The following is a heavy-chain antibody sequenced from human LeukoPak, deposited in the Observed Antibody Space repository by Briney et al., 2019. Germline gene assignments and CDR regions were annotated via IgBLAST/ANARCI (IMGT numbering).Heavy chain of an antibody. D-gene: IGHD5-12*01. CDR1: GFAFSSYE. CDR2: ISSTSGYI. CDR3: ARVHSGYGPDYIDH. V-gene: IGHV3-21*01. J-gene: IGHJ4*02. Sequence: GGSLRLSCAASGFAFSSYEMNWVRQAPGKGLEWVSSISSTSGYISYADSMKGRFTISRDNAKNPLYLQIDSLRAEDTAVYYCARVHSGYGPDYIDHWGQGTLVTVSS.